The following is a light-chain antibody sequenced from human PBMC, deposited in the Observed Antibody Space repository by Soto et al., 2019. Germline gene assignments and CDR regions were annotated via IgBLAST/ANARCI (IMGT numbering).Light chain of an antibody. CDR2: RAS. J-gene: IGKJ1*01. CDR1: HYIYSN. V-gene: IGKV3-15*01. Sequence: EIVMTQSPDTLSVSPGERATLSCTASHYIYSNVAWFQQRPGQAPRLLIYRASTRATGTPARFTGSGSGTEFTLTITSLQSEDFALYYCQQYHNLWTFGQGTKVDIK. CDR3: QQYHNLWT.